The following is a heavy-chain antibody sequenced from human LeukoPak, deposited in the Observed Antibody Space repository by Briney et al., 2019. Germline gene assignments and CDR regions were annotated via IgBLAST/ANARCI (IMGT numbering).Heavy chain of an antibody. CDR1: GASISGSGYY. D-gene: IGHD3-10*01. CDR3: ARALWFGELVN. V-gene: IGHV4-61*08. Sequence: SETLSLTCTVSGASISGSGYYWSWIRQPPGKGLEGIGYIYYSGSTNYNPSLKSRVTISVDTSKNQFSLKLSSVTAAGTAVYYCARALWFGELVNWGQGTLVTVSS. CDR2: IYYSGST. J-gene: IGHJ4*02.